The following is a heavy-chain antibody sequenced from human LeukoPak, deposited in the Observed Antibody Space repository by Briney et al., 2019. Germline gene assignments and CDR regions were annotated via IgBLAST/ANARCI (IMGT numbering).Heavy chain of an antibody. V-gene: IGHV4-34*01. CDR3: ARHPGKRYCSSTSCLYNWFDP. J-gene: IGHJ5*02. Sequence: SETLSLTCAVYGGSFSGYYWSWIRQPPGKGLEWIGEINHSGSTNYNPSLKSRVTISVDTSKNQFSLKLSSVTAADTAVYYCARHPGKRYCSSTSCLYNWFDPWGQGTLVTVSS. CDR2: INHSGST. CDR1: GGSFSGYY. D-gene: IGHD2-2*01.